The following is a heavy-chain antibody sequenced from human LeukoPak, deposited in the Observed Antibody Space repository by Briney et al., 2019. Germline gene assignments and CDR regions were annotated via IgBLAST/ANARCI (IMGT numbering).Heavy chain of an antibody. J-gene: IGHJ4*02. D-gene: IGHD3-3*01. CDR2: INPNSGGT. CDR3: ARDPGITIFGVVMYFDY. V-gene: IGHV1-2*02. CDR1: GYTFTGYY. Sequence: ASVTVSCKASGYTFTGYYVHWVRQAPGQGLEWMGWINPNSGGTNYAQKFQGRVTMTRDTSISTAYMELSRLRSDDTAVYYCARDPGITIFGVVMYFDYWGQGTLVTVSS.